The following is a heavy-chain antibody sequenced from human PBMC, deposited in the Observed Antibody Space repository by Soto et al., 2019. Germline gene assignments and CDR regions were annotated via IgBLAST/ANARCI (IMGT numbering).Heavy chain of an antibody. CDR2: IWYDGSNK. J-gene: IGHJ4*02. D-gene: IGHD6-13*01. V-gene: IGHV3-33*01. CDR3: ARDYGTADGIAAFY. Sequence: QVQLVESGGGVVQPGRSLRLSCAASGFTFSSYGMHWVRQAPGKGLEWVAVIWYDGSNKYYADSVKGRFTISRDNSKNTLYLQMNSLRAEDTAVYYCARDYGTADGIAAFYWGQGTLVTVSS. CDR1: GFTFSSYG.